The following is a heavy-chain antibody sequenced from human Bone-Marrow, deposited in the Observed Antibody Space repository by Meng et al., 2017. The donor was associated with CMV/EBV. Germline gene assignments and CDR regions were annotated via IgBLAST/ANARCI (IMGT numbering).Heavy chain of an antibody. J-gene: IGHJ5*02. CDR1: GGSFSGYY. CDR2: INHSGST. Sequence: SETLSLTCAVYGGSFSGYYWSWIRQPPGKGLEWIGEINHSGSTNYNPSLKSRVTISVDMSKNQFSLKLSSVTAADTAVYYCAREGQIIAALVGGWVDPWGQGTLVTVSS. D-gene: IGHD6-13*01. V-gene: IGHV4-34*01. CDR3: AREGQIIAALVGGWVDP.